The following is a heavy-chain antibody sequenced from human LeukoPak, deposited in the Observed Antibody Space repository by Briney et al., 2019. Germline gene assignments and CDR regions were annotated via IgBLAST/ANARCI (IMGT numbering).Heavy chain of an antibody. Sequence: GGSLRLSCEASGFTFSRCAMNWVRQAPGKGLEWVSSISTGGDITHYADSVKGRFTISRDNSRNTVFLQMNSLRAEDTATYYCAKAYCSSSSCYTDYWGQGTLATVSS. CDR3: AKAYCSSSSCYTDY. D-gene: IGHD2-2*02. CDR2: ISTGGDIT. V-gene: IGHV3-23*01. J-gene: IGHJ4*02. CDR1: GFTFSRCA.